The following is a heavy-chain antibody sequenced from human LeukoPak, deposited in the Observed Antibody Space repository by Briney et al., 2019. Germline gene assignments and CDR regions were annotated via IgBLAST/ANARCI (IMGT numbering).Heavy chain of an antibody. CDR2: ISYDGSNK. Sequence: GGSLRLSCAASGFTFSSYAMHWVRQAPGKGLEWVAVISYDGSNKYYADSVKGRFTVSRDNSKNTLYLQMNSLRAEDTAVYYCARPTLSSGYVNWGQGALVTVSS. V-gene: IGHV3-30*04. CDR1: GFTFSSYA. J-gene: IGHJ4*02. CDR3: ARPTLSSGYVN. D-gene: IGHD3-22*01.